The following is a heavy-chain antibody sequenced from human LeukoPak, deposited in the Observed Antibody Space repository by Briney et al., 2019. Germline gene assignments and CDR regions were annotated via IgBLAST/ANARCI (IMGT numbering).Heavy chain of an antibody. V-gene: IGHV4-59*08. Sequence: PSETLSLTCTVSGGSISNYYWSWIRQPPGKGLEWIGYIYYSGSTNYNPSLKSRVTISVDTSKNQCSLKLSSVTAADTAVYYCARLPAQNWFDPWGQGTLVTVSS. CDR3: ARLPAQNWFDP. D-gene: IGHD2-2*01. J-gene: IGHJ5*02. CDR1: GGSISNYY. CDR2: IYYSGST.